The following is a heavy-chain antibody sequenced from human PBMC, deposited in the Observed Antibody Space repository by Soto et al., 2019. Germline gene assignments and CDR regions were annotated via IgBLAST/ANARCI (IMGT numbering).Heavy chain of an antibody. Sequence: QVHLVQSGAEVKKPGASVKVSCKASGYTFTSYYMHWVRQAPGQGLEWMGIINPSGGSTTYAQKFQGRVSMTRYTSTSTAYMAPSRLRSEGTAVYYCARDYGGAYFDFWGQGTLVTVSS. CDR2: INPSGGST. D-gene: IGHD1-26*01. J-gene: IGHJ4*02. V-gene: IGHV1-46*01. CDR3: ARDYGGAYFDF. CDR1: GYTFTSYY.